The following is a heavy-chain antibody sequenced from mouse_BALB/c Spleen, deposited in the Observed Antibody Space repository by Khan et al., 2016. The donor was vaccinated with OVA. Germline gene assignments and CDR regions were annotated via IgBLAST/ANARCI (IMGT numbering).Heavy chain of an antibody. Sequence: QIQLVQSGPELKKPGETVKISCKASGYTFTNYGMNWVKQAPGKGLKWMGWINTYTGEPTYADDFKGRFVFSLETSASTAYLQISNLKNEDMATYLCERITSYWCSDVWGPGTTVTVSS. CDR3: ERITSYWCSDV. CDR1: GYTFTNYG. V-gene: IGHV9-1*02. CDR2: INTYTGEP. J-gene: IGHJ1*01.